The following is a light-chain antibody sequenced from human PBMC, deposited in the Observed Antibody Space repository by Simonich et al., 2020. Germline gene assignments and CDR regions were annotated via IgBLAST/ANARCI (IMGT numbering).Light chain of an antibody. V-gene: IGLV2-23*01. CDR2: EGS. J-gene: IGLJ3*02. CDR3: CSYAGSSTLV. Sequence: QSALTQPRSVSGSPGQSVTISCTGTSSDVGGYNYVSWYQQHPGKAPKLMIYEGSKRPSGVSNRFSGAKSGNTASLTISGLQAEDEADYYCCSYAGSSTLVFSGGTKLTVL. CDR1: SSDVGGYNY.